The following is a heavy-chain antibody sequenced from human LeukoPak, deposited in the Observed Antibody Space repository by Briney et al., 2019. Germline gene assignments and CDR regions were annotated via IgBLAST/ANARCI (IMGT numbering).Heavy chain of an antibody. J-gene: IGHJ6*03. Sequence: GASVKVSCKASGYTFTGYYIHWVRQAPGQGLEWMGWINPNSGGTNYAQKFQGRVTMTRDTSISTAYMELSRLRSDDTAVYYCARAGTTMVRGVYYMDVWGKGTTVTISS. V-gene: IGHV1-2*02. D-gene: IGHD3-10*01. CDR2: INPNSGGT. CDR3: ARAGTTMVRGVYYMDV. CDR1: GYTFTGYY.